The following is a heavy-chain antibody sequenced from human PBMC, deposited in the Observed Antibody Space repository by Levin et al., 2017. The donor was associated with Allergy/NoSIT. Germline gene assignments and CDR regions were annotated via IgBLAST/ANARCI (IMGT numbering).Heavy chain of an antibody. CDR1: GFTFSSYA. CDR3: ARDYYASGALDS. D-gene: IGHD3-10*01. V-gene: IGHV3-7*01. CDR2: IKVDGSEA. J-gene: IGHJ4*02. Sequence: GESLKISCAASGFTFSSYAMTWVRQAPGKGLEWVANIKVDGSEAYYGNSVKGRFTISRDNAKNSLYLQLNSLRAEDTALYYCARDYYASGALDSWGQGTLVTVSS.